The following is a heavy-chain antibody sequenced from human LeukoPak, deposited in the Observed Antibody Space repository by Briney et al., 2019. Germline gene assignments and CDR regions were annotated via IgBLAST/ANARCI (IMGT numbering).Heavy chain of an antibody. Sequence: SETLSLTCTVSGGSISSGSYYWSWIRQPAGKGLEWIGRIYTSGSTNYNPSLKSRVTISVDTSKNQFSLKLSSVTAADTAVYYCARGRGLAAAGTNYMDVWGKGTTVTVSS. CDR2: IYTSGST. V-gene: IGHV4-61*02. CDR3: ARGRGLAAAGTNYMDV. CDR1: GGSISSGSYY. D-gene: IGHD6-13*01. J-gene: IGHJ6*03.